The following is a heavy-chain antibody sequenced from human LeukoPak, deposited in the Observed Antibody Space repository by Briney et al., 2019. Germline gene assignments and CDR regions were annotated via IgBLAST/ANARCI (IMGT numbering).Heavy chain of an antibody. J-gene: IGHJ4*02. Sequence: ASVKVSCKASGGTFSSYAISWVRQAPGQGLEWMGGIIPIFGTANYAQKFQGRVTITTDESTSTAYMELSSLRSDDTAVYYCARDRTVTLDRGVDWGQGTLVTVSS. CDR3: ARDRTVTLDRGVD. CDR1: GGTFSSYA. V-gene: IGHV1-69*05. D-gene: IGHD4-11*01. CDR2: IIPIFGTA.